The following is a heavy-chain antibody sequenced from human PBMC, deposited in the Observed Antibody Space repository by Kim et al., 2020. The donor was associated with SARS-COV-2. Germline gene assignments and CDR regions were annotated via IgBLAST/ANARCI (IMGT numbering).Heavy chain of an antibody. V-gene: IGHV5-51*01. D-gene: IGHD3-10*01. CDR3: ARHLLHYYGSGSFNYGMDV. J-gene: IGHJ6*02. CDR2: IYPGDSDT. CDR1: GYSFTSYW. Sequence: GESLKISCKGSGYSFTSYWIGWVRQMPGKGLEWMGIIYPGDSDTRYSPSFQGQVTISADKSISTAYLQWSSLKASDTAMYYCARHLLHYYGSGSFNYGMDVWGQGTTVTVSS.